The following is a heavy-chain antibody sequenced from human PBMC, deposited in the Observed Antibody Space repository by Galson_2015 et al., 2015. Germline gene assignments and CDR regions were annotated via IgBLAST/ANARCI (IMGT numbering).Heavy chain of an antibody. J-gene: IGHJ3*02. CDR2: ISLSGTTI. Sequence: SLRLSCAASGFTFSSYEMNWVRQAPGKGLEWVSYISLSGTTIYYADSVKGRFTISRDNAKNSLYLQMNSLRAEDTAVCYCARDSSRHILTGDTFDIWGQGTMVTVSS. CDR1: GFTFSSYE. V-gene: IGHV3-48*03. D-gene: IGHD3-9*01. CDR3: ARDSSRHILTGDTFDI.